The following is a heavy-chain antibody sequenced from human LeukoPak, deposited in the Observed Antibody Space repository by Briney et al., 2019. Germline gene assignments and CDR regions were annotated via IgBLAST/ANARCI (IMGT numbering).Heavy chain of an antibody. Sequence: GGSLRLSCAASGFTFSDYWMHWVRQAPGKGLVWVSRINSDGSSTNYADSVKGRFTISRDNAKNTQYLQMSSLRAEDTAVYYCARGLGSGTFDYWGQGTLVTVSS. J-gene: IGHJ4*02. CDR3: ARGLGSGTFDY. CDR1: GFTFSDYW. D-gene: IGHD3-10*01. CDR2: INSDGSST. V-gene: IGHV3-74*01.